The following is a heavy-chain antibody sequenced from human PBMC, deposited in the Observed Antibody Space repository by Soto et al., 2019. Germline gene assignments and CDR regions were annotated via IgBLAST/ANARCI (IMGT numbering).Heavy chain of an antibody. CDR1: GSSVSTPTYY. D-gene: IGHD5-12*01. CDR2: VYYSGST. J-gene: IGHJ5*02. Sequence: QVQLLESGPGLMGPSETLSLTCSVSGSSVSTPTYYCSWSRQPPGKGLEWIGYVYYSGSTVYNPSLKSRVTISLDTSKNPISLSLTSVTAADTAVYYCARSFRAWTWGQRTLVTVSS. CDR3: ARSFRAWT. V-gene: IGHV4-61*01.